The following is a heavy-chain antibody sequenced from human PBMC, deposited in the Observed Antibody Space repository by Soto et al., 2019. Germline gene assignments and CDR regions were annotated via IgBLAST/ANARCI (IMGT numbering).Heavy chain of an antibody. CDR3: ARHEYSYGGYFDP. D-gene: IGHD5-18*01. CDR1: GGSISNYY. Sequence: PSETLSLTCTVSGGSISNYYWSWVRQPPGKGLEWIGYIYYSGSTNYNPSLKSRVTISVDTSKNQFSLKLSSVTAADTAVYYCARHEYSYGGYFDPWGQGTLVTVSS. CDR2: IYYSGST. J-gene: IGHJ4*02. V-gene: IGHV4-59*08.